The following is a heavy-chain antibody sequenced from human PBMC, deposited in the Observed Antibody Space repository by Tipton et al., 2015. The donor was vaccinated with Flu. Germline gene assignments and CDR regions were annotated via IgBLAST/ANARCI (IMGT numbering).Heavy chain of an antibody. Sequence: GLVKPSETLSLTCTVSGGSISSYYWSWIRQPAGKGLEWIGRIYTSGSTNYNPSLKSRVTISVDTSKNQFSLKLSSVTAADTAVYYCARDLGGQSSGWKGPFDYWGQGTLVTVSS. CDR1: GGSISSYY. D-gene: IGHD6-19*01. V-gene: IGHV4-4*07. CDR3: ARDLGGQSSGWKGPFDY. CDR2: IYTSGST. J-gene: IGHJ4*02.